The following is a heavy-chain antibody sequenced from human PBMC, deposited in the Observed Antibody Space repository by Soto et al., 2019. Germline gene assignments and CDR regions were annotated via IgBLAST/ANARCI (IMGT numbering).Heavy chain of an antibody. CDR3: ARGSYFYYFDS. CDR2: IYYSGST. J-gene: IGHJ4*02. D-gene: IGHD3-10*01. V-gene: IGHV4-59*01. Sequence: QVQLQESGPGLVKPSETLSLTCTVSSGSFRTYYWSWIRQSPGKGLEWIGYIYYSGSTDYNPSLKSRVTISVDTSKNQFSLKLSSVTAADTAMYYCARGSYFYYFDSWGLGTLVAVSS. CDR1: SGSFRTYY.